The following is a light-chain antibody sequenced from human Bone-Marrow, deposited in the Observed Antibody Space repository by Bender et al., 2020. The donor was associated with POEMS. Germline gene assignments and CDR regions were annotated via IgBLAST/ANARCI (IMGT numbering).Light chain of an antibody. CDR1: SSNIGAHA. J-gene: IGLJ3*02. CDR3: AVWDDSLNGWV. V-gene: IGLV1-44*01. Sequence: QSVLTQPPSASGTPGQRVTIPCSGGSSNIGAHAVNWYQHLPGTAPKLLLYSSHRRPSEVPDRFSGSRSATSASLAISGLQSGDEADYYCAVWDDSLNGWVFGGGTHLTVL. CDR2: SSH.